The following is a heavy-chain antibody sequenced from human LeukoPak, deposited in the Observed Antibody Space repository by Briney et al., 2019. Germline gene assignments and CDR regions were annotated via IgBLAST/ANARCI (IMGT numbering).Heavy chain of an antibody. CDR3: ARPRIAARRNYYFDY. D-gene: IGHD6-6*01. V-gene: IGHV1-8*01. CDR1: GYTFTSYD. J-gene: IGHJ4*02. Sequence: ASVKVSCKASGYTFTSYDINWVRQATGQGLEWMGWMNPNSGNTGYAQKFQGRVTMTRNTSISTAYMGLSSLRSEDTAVYYCARPRIAARRNYYFDYWGQGTLVTVSS. CDR2: MNPNSGNT.